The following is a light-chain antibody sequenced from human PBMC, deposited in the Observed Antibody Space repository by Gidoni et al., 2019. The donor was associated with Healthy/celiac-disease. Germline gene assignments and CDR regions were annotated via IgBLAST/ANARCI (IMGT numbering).Light chain of an antibody. Sequence: EIVLTQSPGTLSLSPGERATLSCRASQSVSSSYLAWYQQKPGQAPRLLIYGASSRATGIPDRFSGSGSGTDFTLTISRLEPEDFAVYYCQQYGSSHPHTFGQXTKLEIK. V-gene: IGKV3-20*01. CDR1: QSVSSSY. CDR2: GAS. CDR3: QQYGSSHPHT. J-gene: IGKJ2*01.